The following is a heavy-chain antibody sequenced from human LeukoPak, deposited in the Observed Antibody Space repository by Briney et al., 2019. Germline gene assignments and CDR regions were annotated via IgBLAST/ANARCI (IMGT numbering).Heavy chain of an antibody. Sequence: GVSLRLSCAASGFMLSSTWMHWVRQAPGKGLVWVSRINSDATSTSYADSVRGRFTISRDDAKNTMYLQMNSLRAEDTAMYYCVRGSPGYSSSWHAYWGQGTLVTFSS. CDR1: GFMLSSTW. CDR3: VRGSPGYSSSWHAY. V-gene: IGHV3-74*01. CDR2: INSDATST. D-gene: IGHD6-13*01. J-gene: IGHJ4*02.